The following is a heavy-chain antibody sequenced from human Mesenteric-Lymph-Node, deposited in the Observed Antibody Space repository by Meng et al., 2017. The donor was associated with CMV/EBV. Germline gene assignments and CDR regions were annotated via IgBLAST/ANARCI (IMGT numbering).Heavy chain of an antibody. D-gene: IGHD3-10*01. CDR2: ISSSSSYI. CDR3: ARDRGFGEFMLDY. CDR1: GFTFSSYA. J-gene: IGHJ4*02. V-gene: IGHV3-21*01. Sequence: LSLTCAASGFTFSSYAMNWVRQAPGKGLEWVSSISSSSSYIYYADSVKGRFTISRDNAKNSLYLQMNSLRAEDTAVYYCARDRGFGEFMLDYWGQGTLVTVSS.